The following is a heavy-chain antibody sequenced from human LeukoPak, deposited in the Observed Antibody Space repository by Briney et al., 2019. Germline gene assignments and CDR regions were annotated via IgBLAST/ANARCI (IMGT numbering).Heavy chain of an antibody. V-gene: IGHV3-74*01. CDR2: INSDESST. CDR1: GFTFSSYW. J-gene: IGHJ3*02. CDR3: ARASSKQLPGYLPDGFDI. Sequence: PGGSLRLSCAPSGFTFSSYWMHWVRHAPGRGLVWVSHINSDESSTIYADSVKGRFTISRDNAKNTLYLQMNSLRAEDTAVYYCARASSKQLPGYLPDGFDIWGQGTMVTVSS. D-gene: IGHD3-9*01.